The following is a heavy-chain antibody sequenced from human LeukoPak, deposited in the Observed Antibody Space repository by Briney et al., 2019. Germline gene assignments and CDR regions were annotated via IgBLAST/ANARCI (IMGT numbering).Heavy chain of an antibody. D-gene: IGHD5-18*01. CDR3: AXGGRWTAMVAFAPXSXFXX. V-gene: IGHV1-69*05. CDR2: IIPIFGTA. CDR1: GGTFSSYA. J-gene: IGHJ5*02. Sequence: SVKVSCKASGGTFSSYAISWVLQAPGQGLEWMGGIIPIFGTANYAQKFQGRVTITTDESTSTAYMELSSLRSEDTAVYYCAXGGRWTAMVAFAPXSXFXXWGQXTLV.